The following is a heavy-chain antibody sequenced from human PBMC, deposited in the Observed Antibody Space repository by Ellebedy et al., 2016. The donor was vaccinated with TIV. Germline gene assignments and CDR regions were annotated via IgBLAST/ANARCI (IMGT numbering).Heavy chain of an antibody. V-gene: IGHV1-3*01. CDR1: GYPFSISN. Sequence: AASVKVSCKASGYPFSISNMHWVRQAPGDGLEWMGWINPGTGATRYSKRFQGSLTITTDTSANVAYMEMNSLRSEDTAAYYCARGQNYYFAMDVWGQGTTVTVS. CDR2: INPGTGAT. J-gene: IGHJ6*02. CDR3: ARGQNYYFAMDV.